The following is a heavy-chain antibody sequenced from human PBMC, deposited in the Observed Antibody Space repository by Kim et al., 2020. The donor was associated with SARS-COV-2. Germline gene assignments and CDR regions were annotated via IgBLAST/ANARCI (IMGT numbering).Heavy chain of an antibody. D-gene: IGHD2-15*01. CDR2: VGNSGITT. V-gene: IGHV3-23*01. Sequence: GGSLRLSCAASGFTFSTYAMSWVRQAPGKGLEWVSAVGNSGITTYYADSVKGRFTIFRDNSKNTLYLQMNSLRAEGTAVYHCARDRTYCSAGSCFHGDYWGQGILVTVSS. CDR3: ARDRTYCSAGSCFHGDY. J-gene: IGHJ4*02. CDR1: GFTFSTYA.